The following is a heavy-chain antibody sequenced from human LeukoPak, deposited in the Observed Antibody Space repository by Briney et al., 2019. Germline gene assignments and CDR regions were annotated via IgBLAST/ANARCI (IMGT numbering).Heavy chain of an antibody. V-gene: IGHV5-51*01. CDR3: ARHADYGDNSKLGY. CDR2: IYPGDSDT. J-gene: IGHJ4*02. D-gene: IGHD4-23*01. Sequence: KGGESLKISCKGSGYSFTSYWIGWVRQMPGKGLEWMGIIYPGDSDTRYSPSFQGHVTISADKSISTAYLQWSGLRASDTAMYYCARHADYGDNSKLGYWGQGTLVTVSS. CDR1: GYSFTSYW.